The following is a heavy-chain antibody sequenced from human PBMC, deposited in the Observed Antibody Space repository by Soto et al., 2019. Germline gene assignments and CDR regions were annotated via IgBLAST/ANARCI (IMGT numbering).Heavy chain of an antibody. CDR3: ANTCSSTSCYLYSSSWDYFDY. V-gene: IGHV3-23*01. D-gene: IGHD2-2*01. CDR2: ISGSGGST. Sequence: EVQLLESGGGLVQPGGSLRLSCAASGFTFSSYAMSWVRQAPGKGLEWVSAISGSGGSTYYADSVKGRFTISRDNSKNTLYLQMNSLRAEDTAVYYCANTCSSTSCYLYSSSWDYFDYWGQGTLVTVSS. J-gene: IGHJ4*02. CDR1: GFTFSSYA.